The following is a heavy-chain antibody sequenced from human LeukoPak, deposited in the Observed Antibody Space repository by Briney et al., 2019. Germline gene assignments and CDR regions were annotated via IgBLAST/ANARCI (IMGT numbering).Heavy chain of an antibody. D-gene: IGHD3-9*01. CDR3: ASMEPDYDILAGYYTR. V-gene: IGHV4-39*01. J-gene: IGHJ4*02. CDR2: IYYCEST. CDR1: VGSISSSSSY. Sequence: SVTLSLTCTVSVGSISSSSSYWGWIRPPPGKGLEWIGSIYYCESTYYNPSLKSRVTISVDTSKNQFSLKLSSVTAADTAVYYCASMEPDYDILAGYYTRWGQGTLVTVSS.